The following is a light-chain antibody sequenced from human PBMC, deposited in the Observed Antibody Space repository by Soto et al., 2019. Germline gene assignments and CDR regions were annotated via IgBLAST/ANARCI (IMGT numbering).Light chain of an antibody. J-gene: IGKJ5*01. CDR2: QTS. Sequence: EIVLTQSTTTLSSFPGDRFTLSCMASQYINTRLAWYQHRPGQAPRLLIYQTSLRAAGIPARFSASGSGTDFTLTISGLEPADLGVYYCQERHNWLITFCHVTRLEIK. CDR1: QYINTR. CDR3: QERHNWLIT. V-gene: IGKV3-11*01.